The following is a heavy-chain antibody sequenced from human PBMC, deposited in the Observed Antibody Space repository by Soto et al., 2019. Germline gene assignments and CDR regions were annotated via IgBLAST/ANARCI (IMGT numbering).Heavy chain of an antibody. Sequence: QVQLVQSGAEVKKPGSSVKVSCKASGSTFSNYTISWVRQAPGQGLEWMGRIIPILGVANYAQKFQGRVTSTAEKSTSTVDMEMSSLRSEDTAVYYCARVAEMGTVTKGFYYDMDVWGEGTTVTVSS. J-gene: IGHJ6*03. V-gene: IGHV1-69*02. D-gene: IGHD4-17*01. CDR3: ARVAEMGTVTKGFYYDMDV. CDR1: GSTFSNYT. CDR2: IIPILGVA.